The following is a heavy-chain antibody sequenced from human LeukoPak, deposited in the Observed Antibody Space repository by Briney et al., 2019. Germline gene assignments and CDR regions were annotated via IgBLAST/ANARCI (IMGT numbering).Heavy chain of an antibody. CDR2: IYYSGNT. CDR1: GGSISGSSHY. J-gene: IGHJ4*02. CDR3: ARHINTWYFDY. Sequence: SETLSLTCTVSGGSISGSSHYWGWIRQPPGKGLEWIGSIYYSGNTYYNPSLKSRVTISVDTSKNQFSLKLSSETAADTAIYYCARHINTWYFDYWGQGTLVTVSS. D-gene: IGHD3-10*01. V-gene: IGHV4-39*01.